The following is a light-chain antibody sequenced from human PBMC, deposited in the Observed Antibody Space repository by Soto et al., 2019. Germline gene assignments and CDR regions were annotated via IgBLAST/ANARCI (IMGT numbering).Light chain of an antibody. CDR2: DAS. CDR1: QSVSSY. V-gene: IGKV3-11*01. Sequence: EIVLTQSPATLSLSPGEIATLSCRASQSVSSYLAWYQQKPGQAPRLLISDASNRATGIPAGFSGSGSGTDFTLTISSLAPEDFAVDYGQQRSNWPLTFGGGTKVEIK. CDR3: QQRSNWPLT. J-gene: IGKJ4*01.